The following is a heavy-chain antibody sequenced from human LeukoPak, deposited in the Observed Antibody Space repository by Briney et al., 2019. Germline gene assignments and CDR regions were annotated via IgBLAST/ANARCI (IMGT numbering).Heavy chain of an antibody. CDR1: GFTFSSYA. V-gene: IGHV3-23*01. CDR3: AKTYDSSGYYFDY. Sequence: GGSLRLSCAASGFTFSSYAMSRVRQAPGKGLEWVSAISGSGGSTYYADSVKGRFTISRDNSKNTLYLQMNSLRAEDTAVYYCAKTYDSSGYYFDYWGQGTLVTVSS. D-gene: IGHD3-22*01. J-gene: IGHJ4*02. CDR2: ISGSGGST.